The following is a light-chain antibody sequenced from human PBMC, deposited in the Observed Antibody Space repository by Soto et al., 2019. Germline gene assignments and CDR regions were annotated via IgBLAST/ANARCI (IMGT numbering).Light chain of an antibody. CDR1: QGISNF. CDR2: AAF. V-gene: IGKV1-27*01. J-gene: IGKJ1*01. CDR3: QNYNSAPWT. Sequence: DIQMTQSPSSLSASVGDRVTITCRASQGISNFLAWYQQKPWKVPHLLIYAAFTLQSGVPSRFSGSGSGTDFTLTISSLQPEDVATYYCQNYNSAPWTFGQGTKVEIK.